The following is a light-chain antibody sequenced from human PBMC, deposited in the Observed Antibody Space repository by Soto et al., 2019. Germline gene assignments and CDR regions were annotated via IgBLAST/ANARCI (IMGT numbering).Light chain of an antibody. CDR1: QSLLHSNGYNY. CDR2: GAS. Sequence: DIVMTQSPLSLPVTPGEPASISCRSSQSLLHSNGYNYLDWYLQKPGQSPQLLIYGASTRATGIPARFSGSGSGTEFTLTISSLQSEDFAVYYCQQYNNWPLTFGGGTKVDIK. CDR3: QQYNNWPLT. V-gene: IGKV2-28*01. J-gene: IGKJ4*01.